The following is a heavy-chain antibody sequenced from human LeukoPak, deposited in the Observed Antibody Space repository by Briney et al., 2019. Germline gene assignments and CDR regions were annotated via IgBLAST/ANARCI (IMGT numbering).Heavy chain of an antibody. Sequence: GGSLRLSCAASGFAFSSYGMHWVRQAPGKGLEWVAYIHYDSTTEDYADSVKGRFTISRDNSKNTLYLQMNSLRAEDTAVYYCARDNSRYSGYYYYYMDVWGKGTTVTISS. V-gene: IGHV3-30*02. D-gene: IGHD5-12*01. CDR3: ARDNSRYSGYYYYYMDV. CDR2: IHYDSTTE. J-gene: IGHJ6*03. CDR1: GFAFSSYG.